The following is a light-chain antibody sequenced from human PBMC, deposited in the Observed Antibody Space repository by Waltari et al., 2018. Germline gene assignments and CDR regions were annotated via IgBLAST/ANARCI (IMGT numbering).Light chain of an antibody. V-gene: IGLV2-14*03. CDR3: SSQSSNSVVL. CDR2: DVS. Sequence: QSALTQPASVSGSPGQSITISCTGTSSDVGGYNSVSWYQDHQGQAPKVIIYDVSNRPSGVSDRFSGSKSGNTASLTISGLQAEDEADYYCSSQSSNSVVLFGGGTKLTVL. J-gene: IGLJ2*01. CDR1: SSDVGGYNS.